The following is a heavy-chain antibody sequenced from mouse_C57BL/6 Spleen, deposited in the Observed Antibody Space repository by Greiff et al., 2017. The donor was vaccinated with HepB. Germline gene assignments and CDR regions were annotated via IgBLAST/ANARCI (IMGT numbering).Heavy chain of an antibody. CDR2: IDPSDSYT. CDR1: GYTFTSYW. J-gene: IGHJ2*01. D-gene: IGHD1-1*01. Sequence: VQLQQPGAELVMPGASVKLSCKASGYTFTSYWMHWVKQRPGQGLEWIGEIDPSDSYTNYNQKFKGKSTLTVDKSSSTAYMQLSSLTSEDSAVYYGARSHYGSSYDYFDYWGQGTTLTVSS. CDR3: ARSHYGSSYDYFDY. V-gene: IGHV1-69*01.